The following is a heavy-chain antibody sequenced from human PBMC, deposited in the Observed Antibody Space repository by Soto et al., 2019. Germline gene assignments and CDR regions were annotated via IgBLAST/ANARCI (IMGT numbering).Heavy chain of an antibody. D-gene: IGHD3-22*01. J-gene: IGHJ4*02. CDR1: GYTFTSYY. CDR2: INPSGGRT. V-gene: IGHV1-46*01. Sequence: QVQLVQSGAEVKKPGASVKVSCKASGYTFTSYYMHWVRQAPGQGLEWMGIINPSGGRTSYAQKFQCRVTLTRDTSTRTVYMELSSLRSEDTAVYYCARDLTESSGYSLAGGDYWGQGTLVTVSS. CDR3: ARDLTESSGYSLAGGDY.